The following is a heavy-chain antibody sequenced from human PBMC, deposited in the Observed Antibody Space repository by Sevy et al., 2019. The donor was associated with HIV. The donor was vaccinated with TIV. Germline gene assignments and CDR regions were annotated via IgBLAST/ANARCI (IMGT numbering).Heavy chain of an antibody. CDR2: IYYSGST. V-gene: IGHV4-30-4*01. Sequence: SETLSLTCTVSGGSISSGDYYWSWIRQPPGKGLEWIGYIYYSGSTYYNPSLKSRVTISVDTFKDQFSLKLSSVTAADAAVDYCAREGRSGYYPFDYWGQGTLVTVSS. CDR3: AREGRSGYYPFDY. CDR1: GGSISSGDYY. J-gene: IGHJ4*02. D-gene: IGHD3-22*01.